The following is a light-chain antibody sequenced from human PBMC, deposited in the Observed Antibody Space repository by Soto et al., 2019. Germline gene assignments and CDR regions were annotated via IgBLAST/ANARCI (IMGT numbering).Light chain of an antibody. CDR3: QQSYSTPYT. V-gene: IGKV1-39*01. CDR1: QSISSS. CDR2: AAS. Sequence: DIPMTQSPSSLSASVGDRVTITCRASQSISSSLNWYQQKPGQAPKLLIYAASSLQSGVPSRFSGSGSGTDFTLTISSLQPEDFATYYCQQSYSTPYTFGQGTKLEIK. J-gene: IGKJ2*01.